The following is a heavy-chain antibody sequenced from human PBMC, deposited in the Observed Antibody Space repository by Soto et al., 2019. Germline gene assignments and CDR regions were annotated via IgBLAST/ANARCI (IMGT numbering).Heavy chain of an antibody. J-gene: IGHJ4*02. V-gene: IGHV3-66*01. CDR1: GFTVSSNY. CDR2: IYSGGST. CDR3: ASVQLWRGGRSRSWHFDY. Sequence: GGSLRLSCAASGFTVSSNYMSWVRQAPGKGLEWVSVIYSGGSTYYADSVKGRFTISRDNSKNTLYLQMNSLRAEDTAVYYCASVQLWRGGRSRSWHFDYWGQGTLVTGSS. D-gene: IGHD5-18*01.